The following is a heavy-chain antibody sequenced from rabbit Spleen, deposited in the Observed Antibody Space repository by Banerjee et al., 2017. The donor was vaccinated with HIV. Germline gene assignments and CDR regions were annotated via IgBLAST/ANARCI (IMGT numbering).Heavy chain of an antibody. CDR2: INTATGKS. V-gene: IGHV1S45*01. D-gene: IGHD1-1*01. J-gene: IGHJ4*01. Sequence: QEQLVESGGGLVQPEGSLTLTCKASGFSFGDRDVMCWVRQAPGKGLEWIACINTATGKSVYASWAKGRFTMSRTSSTTVTLQMTSLTAADTATYFCARDLVAVIGWNFNLWGPGTLVTVS. CDR1: GFSFGDRDV. CDR3: ARDLVAVIGWNFNL.